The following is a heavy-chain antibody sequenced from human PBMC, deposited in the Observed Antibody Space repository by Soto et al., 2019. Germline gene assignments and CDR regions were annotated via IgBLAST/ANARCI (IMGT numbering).Heavy chain of an antibody. CDR1: GYTFTSYY. V-gene: IGHV1-46*01. CDR3: ASDVVVMTTPHDQGFFQH. CDR2: INPSGGST. Sequence: ASVKVSCKASGYTFTSYYMPWVRQAPGQGLEWMGIINPSGGSTSYAQKLQGRVTMTRDTSTSTVYMELSCLRSEDTAVYSCASDVVVMTTPHDQGFFQHWGQGTLVTVYS. D-gene: IGHD3-22*01. J-gene: IGHJ1*01.